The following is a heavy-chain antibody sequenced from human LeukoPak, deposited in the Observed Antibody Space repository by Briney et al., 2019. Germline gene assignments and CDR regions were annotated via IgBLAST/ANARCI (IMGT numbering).Heavy chain of an antibody. CDR1: GFSFSDYG. J-gene: IGHJ4*02. CDR2: VWYEERTK. D-gene: IGHD5-12*01. V-gene: IGHV3-33*06. Sequence: GGSLRLSCTTSGFSFSDYGMHWVRQAPGKGLEWLASVWYEERTKYYVDSVKGRFTISRDNSKNSIYLQMKSLGVDDTAIYYCVKEGIYLKSSLEEWGQGTLVTVFS. CDR3: VKEGIYLKSSLEE.